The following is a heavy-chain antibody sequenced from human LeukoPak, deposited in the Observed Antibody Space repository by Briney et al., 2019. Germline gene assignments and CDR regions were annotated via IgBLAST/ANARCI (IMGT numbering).Heavy chain of an antibody. CDR3: ARDGTSVMVDFDY. CDR1: GYTFTDYY. CDR2: INPNSGGT. J-gene: IGHJ4*02. Sequence: ASVKVSCKASGYTFTDYYFYWVRQAPGQGLEWMGWINPNSGGTNYAQKFQGRVTMTRDTSISTAYMELSRLRSDDTAVYYCARDGTSVMVDFDYWGQGTLVTVSS. D-gene: IGHD5-18*01. V-gene: IGHV1-2*02.